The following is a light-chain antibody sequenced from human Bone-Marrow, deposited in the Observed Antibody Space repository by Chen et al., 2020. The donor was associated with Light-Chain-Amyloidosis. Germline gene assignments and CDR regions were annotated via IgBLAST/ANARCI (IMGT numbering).Light chain of an antibody. CDR3: QVWDRSSDRPV. CDR1: NIGSTS. Sequence: SCVMTQPSSLSVALGRTANIACGGNNIGSTSVHWYQQTPGQAPLLVVYDDSDRPSGIPERLSGSNSGNTATLTISRVEAGDEADYYCQVWDRSSDRPVFGGGTKLTVL. V-gene: IGLV3-21*02. J-gene: IGLJ3*02. CDR2: DDS.